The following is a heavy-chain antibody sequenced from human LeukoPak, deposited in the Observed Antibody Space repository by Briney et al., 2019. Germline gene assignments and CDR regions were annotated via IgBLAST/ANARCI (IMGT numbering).Heavy chain of an antibody. CDR1: GGSFSGYY. J-gene: IGHJ4*02. V-gene: IGHV4-34*01. CDR2: INHSGST. Sequence: SETLSLTCAVYGGSFSGYYWSWIRQPPGKGLEWIGEINHSGSTNYNPSLKSRVTISVDTSKNQFSLKLSSVTAADTAVCYCARVREHSSGWYQIYYFDYWGQGTLVTVSS. D-gene: IGHD6-19*01. CDR3: ARVREHSSGWYQIYYFDY.